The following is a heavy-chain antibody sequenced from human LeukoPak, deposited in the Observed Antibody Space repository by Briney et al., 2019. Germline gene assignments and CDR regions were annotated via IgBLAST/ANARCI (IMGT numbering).Heavy chain of an antibody. CDR1: GYTFTGYY. D-gene: IGHD2-21*02. J-gene: IGHJ5*02. V-gene: IGHV1-2*02. CDR3: ATKKTPLYCGGDCYSGLGWFDP. CDR2: INPKSGGT. Sequence: ASVKVSFKASGYTFTGYYMHWVRQAPGQGLEWMGWINPKSGGTYCAQKFQGRVTMTRDTSTSTAYMELSRLRFDDTAIYYCATKKTPLYCGGDCYSGLGWFDPWGQGTLVTVSA.